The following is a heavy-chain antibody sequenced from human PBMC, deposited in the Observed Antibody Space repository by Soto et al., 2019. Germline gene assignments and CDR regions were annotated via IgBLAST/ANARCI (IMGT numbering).Heavy chain of an antibody. V-gene: IGHV3-11*04. J-gene: IGHJ4*02. Sequence: GGSLRLSCAVSGFTFSDYAMSWVRQAPGKGLEWISYISTSGSTIYYADSVKGRFTISRDNAKNSLYLQMNSLRAEDTAVYYCARELAAAGSFDYWGQGTLVTVSS. CDR3: ARELAAAGSFDY. CDR1: GFTFSDYA. CDR2: ISTSGSTI. D-gene: IGHD6-13*01.